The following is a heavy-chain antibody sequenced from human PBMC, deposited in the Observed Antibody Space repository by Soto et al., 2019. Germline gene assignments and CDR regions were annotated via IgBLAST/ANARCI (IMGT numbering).Heavy chain of an antibody. CDR2: ISSTSTYT. Sequence: GGSLRLSCAASRFTFRSSAMNLVRQTQEKRLERVSSISSTSTYTHYADSVKGRFTISRDNANNSLFLQMNSLRAEDTEIYSWVRDLPLAGNAWGQGAL. V-gene: IGHV3-21*01. CDR1: RFTFRSSA. J-gene: IGHJ5*02. D-gene: IGHD1-1*01. CDR3: VRDLPLAGNA.